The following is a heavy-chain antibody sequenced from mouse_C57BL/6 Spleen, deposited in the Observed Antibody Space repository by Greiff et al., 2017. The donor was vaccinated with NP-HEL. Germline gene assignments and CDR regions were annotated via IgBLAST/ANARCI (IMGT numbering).Heavy chain of an antibody. CDR1: GYTFTSYW. Sequence: VQLQQSGAELVMPGASVKLSCKASGYTFTSYWMHWVKQRPGQGLEWIGEIDPSDSYTNYNQKFKGKSTLTVDKSSSTAYMQLSSLTSEDSAVYYCARGRDYPDYWGQGTTLTVSS. J-gene: IGHJ2*01. CDR2: IDPSDSYT. V-gene: IGHV1-69*01. D-gene: IGHD2-4*01. CDR3: ARGRDYPDY.